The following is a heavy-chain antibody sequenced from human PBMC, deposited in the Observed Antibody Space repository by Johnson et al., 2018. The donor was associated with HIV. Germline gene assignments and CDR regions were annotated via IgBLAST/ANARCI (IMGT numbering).Heavy chain of an antibody. D-gene: IGHD6-6*01. CDR3: ANSYSSSSGNNDYAFDI. J-gene: IGHJ3*02. CDR1: GFTVSSNY. CDR2: IDTAGST. V-gene: IGHV3-66*01. Sequence: EKLVESGGGLVQPGGSLRLSCTASGFTVSSNYMSWVRQAPGKGLEWVSVIDTAGSTYDADSVKGRFTISRDISKNTLYLQMNSLRAEDTAVYYCANSYSSSSGNNDYAFDIWGQGTMVTVSS.